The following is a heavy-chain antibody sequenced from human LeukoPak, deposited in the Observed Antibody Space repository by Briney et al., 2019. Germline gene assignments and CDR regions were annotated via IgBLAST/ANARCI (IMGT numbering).Heavy chain of an antibody. CDR2: ISYDGSNK. D-gene: IGHD2-2*01. CDR3: AKNHEHGRYAGFDF. Sequence: GGSLRLSCAASGFTFSSYAMHWVRQAPGKGLEWVAVISYDGSNKYYADSVKGRFSVSRDNSKNMVYLELNSLRAEDTAVYYCAKNHEHGRYAGFDFWAEGALVAVSS. J-gene: IGHJ3*01. CDR1: GFTFSSYA. V-gene: IGHV3-30-3*02.